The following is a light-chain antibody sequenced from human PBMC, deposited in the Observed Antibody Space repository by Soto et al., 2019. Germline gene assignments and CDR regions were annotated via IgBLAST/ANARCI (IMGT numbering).Light chain of an antibody. CDR1: QGIINY. J-gene: IGKJ3*01. CDR2: GAS. V-gene: IGKV1-9*01. Sequence: IRLTQSPSSLSASMGDRVTMTCRASQGIINYLAWYQQKPGKAPKLLIYGASTLQGGVPSRFSGSGSGTDFTLTVSSLQPDDLATYYCQQLFMYPPTFGPGTKVYIK. CDR3: QQLFMYPPT.